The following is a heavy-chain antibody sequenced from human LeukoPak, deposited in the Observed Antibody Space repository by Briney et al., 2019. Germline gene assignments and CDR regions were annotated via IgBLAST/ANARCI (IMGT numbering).Heavy chain of an antibody. CDR1: GYTFISCY. CDR3: ARVRGYEAAAAIDY. D-gene: IGHD6-13*01. V-gene: IGHV1-46*01. Sequence: GASVKVSCKACGYTFISCYIHWVRQAPGQGLEWMGIINPSGGRTGNAQKSQGRATMTRDMSRSTVYMELSSLRSEDTAVYYCARVRGYEAAAAIDYWGQGTLVTVSS. CDR2: INPSGGRT. J-gene: IGHJ4*02.